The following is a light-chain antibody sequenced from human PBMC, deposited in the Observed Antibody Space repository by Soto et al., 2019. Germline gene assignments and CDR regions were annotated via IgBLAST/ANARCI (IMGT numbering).Light chain of an antibody. J-gene: IGLJ1*01. CDR2: EVS. V-gene: IGLV2-14*01. Sequence: QSVLTQPASVSGSPGQSITISCTGTSSDVGGYNYVSWYQQHPGKAPKLIIHEVSNRPSGVSNRFSGSKSGNTASLTISGXXXXXXXXYYCNSYTSKSTGVFGTGTKLTVL. CDR3: NSYTSKSTGV. CDR1: SSDVGGYNY.